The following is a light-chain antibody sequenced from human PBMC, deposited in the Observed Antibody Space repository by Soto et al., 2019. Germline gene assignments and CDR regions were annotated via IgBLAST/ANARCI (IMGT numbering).Light chain of an antibody. CDR1: QSISTW. Sequence: DIQMTQSPSTLSASVGDRVTITCRASQSISTWLAWYQQKPGKAPKVLISKASILESGVPSRFSGSGSGTDFTLTITRLQPDDFATYACQQYHDYFYTFGQGTKLEMK. CDR2: KAS. J-gene: IGKJ2*01. V-gene: IGKV1-5*03. CDR3: QQYHDYFYT.